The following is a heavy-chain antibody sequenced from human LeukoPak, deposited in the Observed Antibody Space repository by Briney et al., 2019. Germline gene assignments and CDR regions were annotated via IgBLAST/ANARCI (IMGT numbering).Heavy chain of an antibody. Sequence: GASVKVSCEASGYTFTSYDINWVRQATGQGLEWMGWMNPKSGNTGYAQKFQGRVTMTRNTSISTAYMELSSLRSEDTAVYYCARFENSGSLTTNAFDIWGQGTMVTVSS. CDR2: MNPKSGNT. V-gene: IGHV1-8*01. J-gene: IGHJ3*02. CDR3: ARFENSGSLTTNAFDI. CDR1: GYTFTSYD. D-gene: IGHD3-22*01.